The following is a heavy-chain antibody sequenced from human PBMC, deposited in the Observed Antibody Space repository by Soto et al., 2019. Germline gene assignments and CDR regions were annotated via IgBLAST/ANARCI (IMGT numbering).Heavy chain of an antibody. Sequence: SETLSLTCTVSGGSVSSGSYYWSWIRQPPGKGLEWIGYIYYSGSTNYNPSLKSRVTISVDTSKNQFSLKLSSVTAADTAVYYCARLYGSGTNDYWGQGTLVTV. D-gene: IGHD3-10*01. CDR3: ARLYGSGTNDY. J-gene: IGHJ4*02. CDR1: GGSVSSGSYY. V-gene: IGHV4-61*01. CDR2: IYYSGST.